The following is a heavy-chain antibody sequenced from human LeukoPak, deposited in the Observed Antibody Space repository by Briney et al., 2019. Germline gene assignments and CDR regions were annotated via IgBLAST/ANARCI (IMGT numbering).Heavy chain of an antibody. J-gene: IGHJ3*02. CDR1: GFTFSSYI. V-gene: IGHV3-48*01. CDR3: ARDLATYYYDSSGFDAFDI. Sequence: GGSLRLSCAASGFTFSSYIMNWVRQAPGKGLEWVSYISSSSTIYYADSVKGRFTISRDNAKNSLYLQMNSLRAEDTAVYYCARDLATYYYDSSGFDAFDIWGQGTMVTVSS. CDR2: ISSSSTI. D-gene: IGHD3-22*01.